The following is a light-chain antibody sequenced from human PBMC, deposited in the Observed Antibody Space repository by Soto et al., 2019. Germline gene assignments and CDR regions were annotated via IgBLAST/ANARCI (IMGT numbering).Light chain of an antibody. CDR2: GAF. CDR1: QSVSTSY. J-gene: IGKJ3*01. Sequence: EIVLTQSPGTLSLSPGERATLSCRASQSVSTSYLAWYQQKAGQAPRLLIYGAFTRATGIPDRFSGNGSGTDFTLTISRLEPEDFAVYYCQQYGGSPFTFGLGTKVDIK. CDR3: QQYGGSPFT. V-gene: IGKV3-20*01.